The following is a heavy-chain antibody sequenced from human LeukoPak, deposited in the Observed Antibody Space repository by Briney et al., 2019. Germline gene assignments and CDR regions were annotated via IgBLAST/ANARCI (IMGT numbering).Heavy chain of an antibody. CDR2: IIPILGIA. Sequence: SVKVSCKASGGTFSSYAISWVRQAPGQGLEWMGRIIPILGIANYAQKFQGRVTITADKSTSTAYMELSSLRSEDTAVYYCAREYDSSGYSIGWGQGTLVTVSS. V-gene: IGHV1-69*04. D-gene: IGHD3-22*01. CDR1: GGTFSSYA. J-gene: IGHJ4*02. CDR3: AREYDSSGYSIG.